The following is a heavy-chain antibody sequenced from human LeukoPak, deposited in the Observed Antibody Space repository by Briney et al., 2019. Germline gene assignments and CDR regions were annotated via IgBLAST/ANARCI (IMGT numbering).Heavy chain of an antibody. D-gene: IGHD3-10*01. J-gene: IGHJ3*02. CDR2: IRTKFYGGTA. CDR3: ARVGRDRGFDI. CDR1: GFTFEDYA. V-gene: IGHV3-49*03. Sequence: GGSLRLPCTSSGFTFEDYALTWLRQAPGKGPEWLGFIRTKFYGGTADYAASVKDRFTISRDDYKNIAYLQMDGLKSEDTALYYCARVGRDRGFDIWGQGTAVTVSS.